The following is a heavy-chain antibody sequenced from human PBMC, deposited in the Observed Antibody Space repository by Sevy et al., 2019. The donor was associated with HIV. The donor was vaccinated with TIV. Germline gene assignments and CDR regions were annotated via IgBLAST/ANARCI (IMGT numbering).Heavy chain of an antibody. CDR3: ARLPVVVTAITY. V-gene: IGHV3-21*01. CDR2: ISSSSSYI. D-gene: IGHD2-21*02. J-gene: IGHJ4*02. CDR1: GFTFSSYS. Sequence: GGSLRLSCAASGFTFSSYSMNWVRQAPGKGLEWVSSISSSSSYIYYADSVKGRFTISRDNAKNSLYLQMNGLRAEDTAVYYCARLPVVVTAITYWGQGTLVTVSS.